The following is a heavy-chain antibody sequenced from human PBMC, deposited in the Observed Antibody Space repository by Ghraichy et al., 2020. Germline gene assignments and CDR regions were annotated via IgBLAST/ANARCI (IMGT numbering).Heavy chain of an antibody. Sequence: GGSLRLSCEVSGLTFSSYWMSWVRQAPGKGLEWVANIKQDGSEKYYVDSVKGRFTISRDNADNSLYLQLNSLRDEDTAVYYCAGDRIPGSYRGLHVWGQGTTVTVSS. D-gene: IGHD5/OR15-5a*01. CDR1: GLTFSSYW. V-gene: IGHV3-7*03. CDR2: IKQDGSEK. J-gene: IGHJ6*02. CDR3: AGDRIPGSYRGLHV.